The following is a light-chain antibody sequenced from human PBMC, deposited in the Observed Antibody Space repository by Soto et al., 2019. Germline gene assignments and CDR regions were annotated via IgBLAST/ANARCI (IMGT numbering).Light chain of an antibody. CDR3: QTWGSGIEV. CDR1: SGHITYA. Sequence: QLVLTQSPSASASLGASVKLTCTLSSGHITYAIAWHQQQPEKGPRYLMKVNSDGSHSKGDGIPDRFSGSSSGAEPYLTISGLQSEDEADYYCQTWGSGIEVFGTGTKVTVL. V-gene: IGLV4-69*01. CDR2: VNSDGSH. J-gene: IGLJ1*01.